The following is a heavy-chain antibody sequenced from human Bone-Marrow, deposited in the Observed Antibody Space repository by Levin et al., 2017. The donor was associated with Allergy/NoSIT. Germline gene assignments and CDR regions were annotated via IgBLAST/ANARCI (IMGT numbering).Heavy chain of an antibody. CDR3: AKDAYSEFGDDYFDY. V-gene: IGHV3-23*01. CDR1: GFTLSSYA. J-gene: IGHJ4*02. D-gene: IGHD2-15*01. Sequence: GGSLRLSCAASGFTLSSYAMSWVRQAPGKGLEWVSAISGSGGRTSYADSVKGRFTISRDNSKKTLYLQMNSLRAEDTAVYYCAKDAYSEFGDDYFDYWGQGTLVTVSS. CDR2: ISGSGGRT.